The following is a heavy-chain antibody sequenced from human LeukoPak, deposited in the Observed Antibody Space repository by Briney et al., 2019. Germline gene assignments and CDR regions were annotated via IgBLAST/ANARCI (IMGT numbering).Heavy chain of an antibody. D-gene: IGHD3-16*01. J-gene: IGHJ3*02. CDR3: ARGGGPGAFDI. CDR2: IYHSGDT. V-gene: IGHV4-38-2*02. CDR1: GYSVSSGFY. Sequence: TSETLSLTCTVSGYSVSSGFYWGWIRQPPGKGLEWIASIYHSGDTYYNPSLKSRVTISVDRSKNQFSLKLSSVTAADTAVYYCARGGGPGAFDIWGQGTMVTVSS.